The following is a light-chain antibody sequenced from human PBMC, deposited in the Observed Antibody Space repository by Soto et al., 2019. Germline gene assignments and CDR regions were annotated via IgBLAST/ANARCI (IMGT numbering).Light chain of an antibody. CDR3: QQSYSTPIT. CDR2: AAS. J-gene: IGKJ5*01. Sequence: AIRMTQSPSSFSASTGDRVTITCRASRGISSYLAWYQQKPGKAPKLLIYAASTLHTGVPSRFSGSGSGTEFTLTISSLQPEDFATYFCQQSYSTPITFGQGTRLEIK. CDR1: RGISSY. V-gene: IGKV1-8*01.